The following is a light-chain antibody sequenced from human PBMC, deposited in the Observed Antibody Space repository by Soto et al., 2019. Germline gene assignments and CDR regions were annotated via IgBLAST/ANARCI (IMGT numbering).Light chain of an antibody. CDR3: SSYAGGNNLL. J-gene: IGLJ2*01. CDR1: SSDVGGYNF. Sequence: QSVLTQPTSASGSPGQSVTISCTGTSSDVGGYNFVSWYQQHPGKAPKLMIYEVNKRPSGVPDRFSGSKSGSTASLTVSGLQAEDEADYYCSSYAGGNNLLFGGGTKLTVL. CDR2: EVN. V-gene: IGLV2-8*01.